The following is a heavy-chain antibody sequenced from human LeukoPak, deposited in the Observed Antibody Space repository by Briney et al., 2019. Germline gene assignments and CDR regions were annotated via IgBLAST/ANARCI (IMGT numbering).Heavy chain of an antibody. V-gene: IGHV1-24*01. CDR1: GYTLTELS. CDR2: FDPEDGET. CDR3: ATGVWGSGSFYGPY. D-gene: IGHD1-26*01. J-gene: IGHJ4*02. Sequence: ASVKVSCKVSGYTLTELSMHWVRQAPGKGLEWMGGFDPEDGETIYAQKFQGRVAMTEDTSTDTAYMELSSLRSEDTAVYYCATGVWGSGSFYGPYWGQGTLVTVSS.